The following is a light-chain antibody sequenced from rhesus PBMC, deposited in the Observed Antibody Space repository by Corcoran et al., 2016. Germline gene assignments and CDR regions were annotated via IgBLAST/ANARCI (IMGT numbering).Light chain of an antibody. CDR3: QQGCSPPYS. Sequence: DIQMTQSPSSLSASVGDKVTITCRASQGISRWLAWYQQKPWTAPDLLIYDASSLQSGVPSRFRGSGSGTDYTLTISSLQPEEFATHYGQQGCSPPYSFGQGTKVEIK. CDR1: QGISRW. V-gene: IGKV1-18*01. CDR2: DAS. J-gene: IGKJ2*01.